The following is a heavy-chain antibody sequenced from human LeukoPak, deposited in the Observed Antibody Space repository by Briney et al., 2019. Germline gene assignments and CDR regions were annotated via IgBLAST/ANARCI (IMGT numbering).Heavy chain of an antibody. J-gene: IGHJ6*03. CDR3: ARDKEGYSSRYYYYYMDV. CDR1: GGSISSCY. V-gene: IGHV4-59*12. Sequence: SETLSLTCTVSGGSISSCYWSWIRQPPGKGLEWIGYIYYSGSTNYNPSLKSRVAMSVDTSKNQFSLKLSSVTSADTAVYYCARDKEGYSSRYYYYYMDVWAKGTTVTVSS. CDR2: IYYSGST. D-gene: IGHD6-13*01.